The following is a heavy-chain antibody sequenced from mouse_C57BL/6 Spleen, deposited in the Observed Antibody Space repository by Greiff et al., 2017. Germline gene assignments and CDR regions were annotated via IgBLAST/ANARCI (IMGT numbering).Heavy chain of an antibody. J-gene: IGHJ4*01. CDR2: FYPGSGST. V-gene: IGHV1-55*01. CDR3: ARITTVVDAMDY. D-gene: IGHD1-1*01. Sequence: VQLQQPGAELVKPGASVKMSCKASGYTFTSYWITWVKQRPGQGLEWIGDFYPGSGSTNYNEKFKSKATLTVDTSSSTAYMQLSSLTSEDSAVYYCARITTVVDAMDYWGQGTSVTVSS. CDR1: GYTFTSYW.